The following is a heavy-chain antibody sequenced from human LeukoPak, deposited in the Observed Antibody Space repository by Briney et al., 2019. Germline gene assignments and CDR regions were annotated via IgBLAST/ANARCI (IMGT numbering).Heavy chain of an antibody. Sequence: AETLSLTCTASGDSISSSSYFWGWIRQPPGKGLEWIGSIYYSGSTSYSPSLKSRVTISVDTSKSQFSLKLSSVTAADTAVYYCARRARYYYDSSGYSNWYFDLWGRGTLVTVSS. V-gene: IGHV4-39*07. CDR1: GDSISSSSYF. D-gene: IGHD3-22*01. CDR3: ARRARYYYDSSGYSNWYFDL. J-gene: IGHJ2*01. CDR2: IYYSGST.